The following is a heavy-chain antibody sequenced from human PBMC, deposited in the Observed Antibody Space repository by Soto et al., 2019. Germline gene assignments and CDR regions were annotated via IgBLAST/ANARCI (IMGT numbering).Heavy chain of an antibody. V-gene: IGHV3-23*01. CDR2: ILGTGDRV. CDR3: AKYFNTGTSSTYDS. J-gene: IGHJ4*02. CDR1: VFTFNTYG. D-gene: IGHD1-7*01. Sequence: GWSLRLSCSTSVFTFNTYGMAWFRQAPGKGLAWVSAILGTGDRVSYVDSVKGRFTISRDNSKNTLYLQMNSLRADDTAIYYCAKYFNTGTSSTYDSWGQGTLVTVSS.